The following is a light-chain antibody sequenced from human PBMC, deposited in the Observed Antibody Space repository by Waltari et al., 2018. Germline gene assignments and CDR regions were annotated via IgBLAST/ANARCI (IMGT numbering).Light chain of an antibody. CDR1: QSLSRA. J-gene: IGKJ1*01. Sequence: EIVLTQSPGTLSLSPGERATLSCRASQSLSRALAWYQQKPGQAPRLLIYDASRRATGIPYRFSGSGSGTDFSLTITRLEPEDFAVYYCQHYVRLPATFGQGTKVEIK. CDR2: DAS. CDR3: QHYVRLPAT. V-gene: IGKV3-20*01.